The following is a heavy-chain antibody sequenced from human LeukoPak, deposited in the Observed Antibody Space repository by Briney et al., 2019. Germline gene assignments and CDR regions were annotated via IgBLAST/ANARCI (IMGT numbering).Heavy chain of an antibody. CDR1: GFTFNDYA. V-gene: IGHV3-30-3*01. D-gene: IGHD2-21*01. CDR2: ISYDGYDK. Sequence: PGGSLRPSCAASGFTFNDYAMYWVRQAPGKGLEWVTLISYDGYDKSYADSVRGRFTISRDNSRNTLYLQMDSLRSEDTAVYYCARDFFPIVDSTWYEIGYWGQGTLVTVSS. CDR3: ARDFFPIVDSTWYEIGY. J-gene: IGHJ4*02.